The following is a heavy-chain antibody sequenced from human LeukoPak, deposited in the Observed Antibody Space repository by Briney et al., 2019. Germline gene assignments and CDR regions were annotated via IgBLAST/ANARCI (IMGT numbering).Heavy chain of an antibody. CDR2: ISGSGGST. V-gene: IGHV3-23*01. D-gene: IGHD3-22*01. CDR3: AKDLERGYYCFDY. J-gene: IGHJ4*02. CDR1: GFTFSSYA. Sequence: GGSLRLSCAASGFTFSSYAMSWVRPAPGKGLEWVSAISGSGGSTYYTDSVKGRFTISRDNSKNTLYLQMNRLRAEDTAVYYCAKDLERGYYCFDYWGQGTLVTVSS.